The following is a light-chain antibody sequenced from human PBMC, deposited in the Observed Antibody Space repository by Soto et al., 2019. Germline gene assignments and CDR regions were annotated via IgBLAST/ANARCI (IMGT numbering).Light chain of an antibody. V-gene: IGLV2-23*02. J-gene: IGLJ1*01. CDR3: CSYAGSSAYV. Sequence: QSALTQPASVSGSPGQSITISCTGTSSDIGSYKLVSWYQQHPGKAPKLMIYDVSKRPSGVSDRFSGSKSGNTASLTISGLQAEDEADYSCCSYAGSSAYVFPTGTKVTVL. CDR2: DVS. CDR1: SSDIGSYKL.